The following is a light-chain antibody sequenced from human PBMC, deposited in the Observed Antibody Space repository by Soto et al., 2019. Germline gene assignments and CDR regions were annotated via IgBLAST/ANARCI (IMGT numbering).Light chain of an antibody. V-gene: IGLV2-11*01. CDR3: CSYAGSYTYV. Sequence: QSALTQPRSVSGSPGQSVTISCTGTSSDVGGYNYVSWYQQHPGKAPKLMISDVSKRPSGVPDRFSGSKSDNTASLTISGLQAEDEADYYCCSYAGSYTYVFGTGTKVTDL. J-gene: IGLJ1*01. CDR1: SSDVGGYNY. CDR2: DVS.